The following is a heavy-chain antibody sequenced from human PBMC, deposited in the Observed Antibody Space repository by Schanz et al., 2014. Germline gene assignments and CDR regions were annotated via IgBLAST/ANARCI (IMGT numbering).Heavy chain of an antibody. V-gene: IGHV3-23*01. D-gene: IGHD3-10*01. CDR1: GFSFGTYA. CDR3: ARIGGSVFDY. Sequence: EVQLLESGGGLVQPGGPLRLSCAASGFSFGTYAMSWVRQAPGKGLLWVSSISGTGGDDTYYADSVKGRFTISRDNSKNSLYLQMNSLRAEDTAVYYCARIGGSVFDYWAQGTLVTVSS. J-gene: IGHJ4*02. CDR2: ISGTGGDDT.